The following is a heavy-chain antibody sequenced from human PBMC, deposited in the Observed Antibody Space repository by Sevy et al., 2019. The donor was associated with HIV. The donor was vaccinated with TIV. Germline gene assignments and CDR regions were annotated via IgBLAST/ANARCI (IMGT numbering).Heavy chain of an antibody. Sequence: SESLSLTCTVSGASISDSGYYCGWIRQPPGKGLEWIASINYSGNTFYNPSLKSRVTISADMSKNQFSVQLNSVTAAVTAIYYCVGPMLTYSCGWSYYDYWGQGTVVNVSS. CDR2: INYSGNT. D-gene: IGHD6-19*01. J-gene: IGHJ4*02. CDR1: GASISDSGYY. CDR3: VGPMLTYSCGWSYYDY. V-gene: IGHV4-39*01.